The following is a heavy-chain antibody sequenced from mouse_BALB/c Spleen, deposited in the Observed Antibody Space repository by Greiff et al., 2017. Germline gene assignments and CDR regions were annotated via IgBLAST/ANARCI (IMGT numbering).Heavy chain of an antibody. CDR1: GYAFSSYW. CDR2: IYPGDGDT. D-gene: IGHD1-1*01. V-gene: IGHV1-80*01. J-gene: IGHJ3*01. CDR3: ARERGYGSSQFAY. Sequence: QVQLQQSGAELVRPGSSVKISCKASGYAFSSYWMNWVKQRPGQGLEWIGQIYPGDGDTNYNGKFKGKATLTADKSSSTAYMQLSSLTSEDSAVYFCARERGYGSSQFAYWGQGTLVTVSA.